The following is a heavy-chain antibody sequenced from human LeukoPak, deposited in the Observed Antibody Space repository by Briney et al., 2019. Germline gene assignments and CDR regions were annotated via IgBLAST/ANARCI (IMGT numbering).Heavy chain of an antibody. CDR2: IYSGGST. CDR3: AREGRKPFQYYRDSSGYYGH. J-gene: IGHJ4*02. D-gene: IGHD3-22*01. Sequence: GGSLRLSCAASGFTVSSNYMSWVRQAPGKGLEWVSVIYSGGSTYYADSVKGRFTISRDNSKNTLYLQMNSLRAEDTAVYYCAREGRKPFQYYRDSSGYYGHWGQGTLVTVSS. CDR1: GFTVSSNY. V-gene: IGHV3-66*01.